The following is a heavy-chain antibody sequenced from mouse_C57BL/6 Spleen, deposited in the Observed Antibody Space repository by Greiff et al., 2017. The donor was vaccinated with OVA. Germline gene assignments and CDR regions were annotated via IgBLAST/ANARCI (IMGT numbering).Heavy chain of an antibody. D-gene: IGHD1-1*01. CDR2: ISYDGSN. J-gene: IGHJ2*01. Sequence: EVKLLESGPGLVKPSQSLSLTCSVTGYSITSGYYWNWIRQFPGNKLEWMGYISYDGSNNYNPSLKNRISITRDTSKNQFFLKLNSVTTEDTATYYCARAGTTVVANDYWGQGTTLTVSS. CDR1: GYSITSGYY. V-gene: IGHV3-6*01. CDR3: ARAGTTVVANDY.